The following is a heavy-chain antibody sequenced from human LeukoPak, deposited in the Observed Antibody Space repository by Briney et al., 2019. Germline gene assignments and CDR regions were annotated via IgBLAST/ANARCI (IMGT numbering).Heavy chain of an antibody. J-gene: IGHJ4*02. CDR1: GGTFSSYA. Sequence: SVKVSCKASGGTFSSYAISWVRQAPGQGLEWMGGIIPIFGTANYAQKFQGRVTITADESTSTAYMELSSLRSEDTAVYYCVGGYYYDSSGAWNVGYWGQGTLVTVSS. D-gene: IGHD3-22*01. CDR2: IIPIFGTA. V-gene: IGHV1-69*13. CDR3: VGGYYYDSSGAWNVGY.